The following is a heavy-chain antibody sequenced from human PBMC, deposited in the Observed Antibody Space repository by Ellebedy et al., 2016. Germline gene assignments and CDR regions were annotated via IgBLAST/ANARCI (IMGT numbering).Heavy chain of an antibody. CDR1: GFTFSNFF. CDR2: ISGGGDKR. J-gene: IGHJ4*02. CDR3: RQGHYADY. Sequence: GESLKISXAASGFTFSNFFMSWVRQAPGKGLEWVSIISGGGDKRDFADSVKGRFTISRDNAKNTLYLAMNNLRAEDTAVYYCRQGHYADYWGQGTLVTVSS. V-gene: IGHV3-23*01.